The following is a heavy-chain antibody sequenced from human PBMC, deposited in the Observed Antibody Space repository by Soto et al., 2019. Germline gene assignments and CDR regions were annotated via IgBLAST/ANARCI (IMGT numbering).Heavy chain of an antibody. CDR1: GGSFSGYY. Sequence: NPSETLSLTCAVYGGSFSGYYWSWIRQPPGKGLEWIGEIYHSGTTNYNPSLKSRVTISLDKSKNQFSLSLNSVTAADTAVYYCARSSIEPRVFMYPFDSWGQGTLVTVPQ. CDR3: ARSSIEPRVFMYPFDS. V-gene: IGHV4-34*01. J-gene: IGHJ4*02. D-gene: IGHD6-6*01. CDR2: IYHSGTT.